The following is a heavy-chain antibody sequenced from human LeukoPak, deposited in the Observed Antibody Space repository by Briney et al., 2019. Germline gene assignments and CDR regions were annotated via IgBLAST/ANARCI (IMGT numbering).Heavy chain of an antibody. J-gene: IGHJ4*02. CDR2: MTPNSEKR. CDR3: ARGRGWGILDS. D-gene: IGHD6-19*01. V-gene: IGHV1-8*01. Sequence: ASVKVSCKTSGYPFTSYDIHWVRQAAGHGLEWMSWMTPNSEKRAYAQKFQGRVTMTTNTSIDTAYMELSSLTFDDTAIYYCARGRGWGILDSWGQGHLVTVSS. CDR1: GYPFTSYD.